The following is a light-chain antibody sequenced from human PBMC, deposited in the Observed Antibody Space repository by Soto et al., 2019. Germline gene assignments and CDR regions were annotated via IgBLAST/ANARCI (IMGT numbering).Light chain of an antibody. Sequence: QSALTQPASVSGSPGQSITISCTGTSSDVGAYNFVSWHQQHPGKAPKLMIYNVYDRPSGISYRFSGSKSGNTASLTISGLQSEDEADYYCAAWDDSLSAYVFGTGTKLTVL. CDR3: AAWDDSLSAYV. CDR1: SSDVGAYNF. CDR2: NVY. V-gene: IGLV2-14*03. J-gene: IGLJ1*01.